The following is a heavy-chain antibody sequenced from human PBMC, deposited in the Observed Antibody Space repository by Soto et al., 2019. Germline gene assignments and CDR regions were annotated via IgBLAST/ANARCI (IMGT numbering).Heavy chain of an antibody. CDR3: ARLTALAAAGNSLYYYGMDV. J-gene: IGHJ6*02. Sequence: PGGSPRLSCAASGFTCSSYWMSWVRQAAGKGLAWVANIKKDGSEKYYVDSVKGRITVSRDNAKDSLYRQMNSLRAEDTAVYYCARLTALAAAGNSLYYYGMDVGGQGSTVT. CDR2: IKKDGSEK. D-gene: IGHD6-13*01. V-gene: IGHV3-7*01. CDR1: GFTCSSYW.